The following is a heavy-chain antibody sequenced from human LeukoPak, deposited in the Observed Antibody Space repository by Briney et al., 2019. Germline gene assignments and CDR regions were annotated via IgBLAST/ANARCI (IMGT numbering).Heavy chain of an antibody. CDR2: ISSSSSYI. J-gene: IGHJ4*02. CDR1: GFTFSSYS. Sequence: PGGSLRLSCAASGFTFSSYSMNLVRQAPGKGLEWVSSISSSSSYIYYADSVKGRFTISRDNAKNSLYLQMNSLRAEDTAVYYCARDRRSHHYFDYWGQGTLVTVSS. CDR3: ARDRRSHHYFDY. V-gene: IGHV3-21*01.